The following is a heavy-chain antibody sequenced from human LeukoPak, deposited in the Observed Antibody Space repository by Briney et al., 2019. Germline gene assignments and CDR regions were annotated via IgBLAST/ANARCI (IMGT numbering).Heavy chain of an antibody. J-gene: IGHJ4*02. V-gene: IGHV3-9*01. CDR2: ISWNSGSI. CDR3: AKSPGIAVASYFDY. D-gene: IGHD6-19*01. CDR1: GFTFDDYA. Sequence: GGSLRLSCAASGFTFDDYAMHWVRQAPGKGLEWVSGISWNSGSIGYADSVKGRFTISRDNAKNSLYLQTNSLRAEDTALYYCAKSPGIAVASYFDYWGQGTLVTVSS.